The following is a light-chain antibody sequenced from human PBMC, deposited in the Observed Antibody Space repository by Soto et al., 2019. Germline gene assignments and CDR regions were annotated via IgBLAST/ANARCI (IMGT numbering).Light chain of an antibody. V-gene: IGLV2-14*03. CDR3: SSYATSTTRL. CDR2: DVT. J-gene: IGLJ2*01. Sequence: QSALTQPASVSGSPGQSITISCTGTSSDIGAYNYVSWYQHYPGKAPKLLIYDVTDRPSGVSNRFSGSKSGNTASLTISGLQAEDDADYYCSSYATSTTRLFGGGTKLTVL. CDR1: SSDIGAYNY.